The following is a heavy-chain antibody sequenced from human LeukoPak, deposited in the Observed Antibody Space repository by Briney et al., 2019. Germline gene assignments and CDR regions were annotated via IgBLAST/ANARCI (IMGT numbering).Heavy chain of an antibody. V-gene: IGHV4-38-2*02. D-gene: IGHD2-2*01. J-gene: IGHJ5*02. CDR3: ARDGCSSTSCYGPAQGWFDP. Sequence: SETPSLTCTVSDYSISSGYYWGWIRQPPGKGLEWIGSIYHSGSTYYNPSLKSRVTISVDTSKNQFSLKLSSVTAADTAVYYCARDGCSSTSCYGPAQGWFDPWGQGTLVTVSS. CDR2: IYHSGST. CDR1: DYSISSGYY.